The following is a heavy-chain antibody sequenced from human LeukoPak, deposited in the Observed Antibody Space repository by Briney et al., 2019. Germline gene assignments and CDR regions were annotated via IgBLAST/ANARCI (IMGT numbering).Heavy chain of an antibody. CDR3: ARDSAANQDWVEFDP. D-gene: IGHD3/OR15-3a*01. CDR2: IRDSGEA. CDR1: GFRASDYY. Sequence: GSLRLSCAVSGFRASDYYMSWVRQAPGKGLEWVGLIRDSGEAFYADFARGRFAISRDESENTLYLQMNSLRVEDTAVYFCARDSAANQDWVEFDPWGQGTPVIVSS. J-gene: IGHJ5*02. V-gene: IGHV3-66*03.